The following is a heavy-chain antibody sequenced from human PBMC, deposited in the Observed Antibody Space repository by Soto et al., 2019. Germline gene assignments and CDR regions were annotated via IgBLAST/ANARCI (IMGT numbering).Heavy chain of an antibody. CDR2: IYYSGST. D-gene: IGHD2-15*01. V-gene: IGHV4-30-4*01. Sequence: SETLSLTCTVSGGSISSGDYYWSWIRQPPGKGLEWIGYIYYSGSTYYNPSLKSRVTISVDTSKNQYSLKLSSVTAADTAVYYCARVVNYYYGMDVWGQGTTVTVSS. J-gene: IGHJ6*02. CDR3: ARVVNYYYGMDV. CDR1: GGSISSGDYY.